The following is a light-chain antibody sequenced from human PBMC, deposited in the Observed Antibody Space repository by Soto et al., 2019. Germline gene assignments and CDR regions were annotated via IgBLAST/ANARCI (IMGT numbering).Light chain of an antibody. V-gene: IGLV2-14*01. CDR1: TSDVGSQNF. J-gene: IGLJ3*02. CDR3: SSFTNSILV. CDR2: EVT. Sequence: QSALTQPASVSGSPGQSITISCTGTTSDVGSQNFVSWYQQLPGKAPKLLIYEVTNRPSGTSNRFSGSKSVNTASLTISGLQAEDEADYYCSSFTNSILVFGGGTKVTVL.